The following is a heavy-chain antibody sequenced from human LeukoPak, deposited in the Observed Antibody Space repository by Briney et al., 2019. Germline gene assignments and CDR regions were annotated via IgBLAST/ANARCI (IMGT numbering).Heavy chain of an antibody. CDR1: GYPFTSYQ. Sequence: ASVKVSCKASGYPFTSYQMHWVRQAPGQGLEWMGIVDPSGGSTTYAEKLQGRVTMTRDTSTSTVYMELSSLRSEDTAVYYCATQSGGTVTYNYWGQGTLVTVSS. D-gene: IGHD4-17*01. J-gene: IGHJ4*02. V-gene: IGHV1-46*04. CDR2: VDPSGGST. CDR3: ATQSGGTVTYNY.